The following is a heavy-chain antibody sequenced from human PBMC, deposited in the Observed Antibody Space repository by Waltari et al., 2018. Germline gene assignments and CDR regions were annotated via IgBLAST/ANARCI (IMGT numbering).Heavy chain of an antibody. J-gene: IGHJ4*02. V-gene: IGHV4-34*01. Sequence: QVQLQQWGAGLLKPSETLSLTCTVYGGSFSGYYWSWIRQPPGKGPGWIGEINHSGSTNFNPSLKSRVTISVDTSKNQFSLKLSSVTAADTAVYYCAREETYYDFWSGYRRNYYFDYWGQGTLVTVSS. CDR2: INHSGST. D-gene: IGHD3-3*01. CDR3: AREETYYDFWSGYRRNYYFDY. CDR1: GGSFSGYY.